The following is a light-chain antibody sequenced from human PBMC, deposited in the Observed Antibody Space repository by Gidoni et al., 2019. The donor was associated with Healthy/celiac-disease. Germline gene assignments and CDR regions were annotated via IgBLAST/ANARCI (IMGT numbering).Light chain of an antibody. V-gene: IGKV3-20*01. J-gene: IGKJ2*01. CDR2: GAS. Sequence: EIVLTQSPGTLSLSPGERATLSCRASQSVSSSDLAWYQQKPGQAPRLLIYGASSRSTGIPDRFSCSGSGTDFTLTISRLEPEDFAVYYCQQYGSSPMYTFGQGTKLEIK. CDR1: QSVSSSD. CDR3: QQYGSSPMYT.